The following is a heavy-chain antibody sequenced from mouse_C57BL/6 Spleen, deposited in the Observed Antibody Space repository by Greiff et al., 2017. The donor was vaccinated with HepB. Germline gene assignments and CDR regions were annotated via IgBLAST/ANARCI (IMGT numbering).Heavy chain of an antibody. V-gene: IGHV1-15*01. CDR3: TRRGSYDDYAIDY. Sequence: VQLQQSGAELVRPGASVTLSCKASGYTFTDYEMHWVKQTPVHGLEWIGAIDPETGGTAYNQKFKGKAILTADKSSSTAYMELRSLTSEDSAVYYCTRRGSYDDYAIDYWGQGTSVTVSS. J-gene: IGHJ4*01. D-gene: IGHD2-12*01. CDR2: IDPETGGT. CDR1: GYTFTDYE.